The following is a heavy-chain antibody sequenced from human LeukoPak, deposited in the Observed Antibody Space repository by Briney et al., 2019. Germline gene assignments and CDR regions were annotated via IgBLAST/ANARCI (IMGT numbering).Heavy chain of an antibody. Sequence: PGGSLRPSCAASGLRFSDYYAGWIRQAPGKGLQWVSYISSGGDIMHYADSVKGRFTSSRDNAKSSGYLEMNSLGAEDTAVYYCATNLIGACEYFQQWGQGTLVTVSS. CDR3: ATNLIGACEYFQQ. J-gene: IGHJ1*01. CDR2: ISSGGDIM. CDR1: GLRFSDYY. V-gene: IGHV3-11*01. D-gene: IGHD2/OR15-2a*01.